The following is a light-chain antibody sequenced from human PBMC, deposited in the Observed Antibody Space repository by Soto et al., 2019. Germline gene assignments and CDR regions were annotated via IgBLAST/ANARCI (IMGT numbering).Light chain of an antibody. Sequence: ILMTQSPATRYVSPGARDTLSGRASQSVSTNFAVYQQKPGQAPRLLIYDESTRATGIPARFSGRGSGTEFTLTSSVLQSEDCAVYYCQQYNNWPPWTFGQGPKV. CDR1: QSVSTN. CDR2: DES. V-gene: IGKV3-15*01. J-gene: IGKJ1*01. CDR3: QQYNNWPPWT.